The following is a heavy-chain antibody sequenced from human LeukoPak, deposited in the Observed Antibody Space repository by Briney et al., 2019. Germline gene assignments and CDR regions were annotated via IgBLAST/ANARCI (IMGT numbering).Heavy chain of an antibody. CDR3: ARGGAGTAYYDWDFFRFDY. CDR1: GYTFTVHF. CDR2: INPNSGVT. V-gene: IGHV1-2*02. D-gene: IGHD5-12*01. Sequence: ASVKVSCKASGYTFTVHFMFWVRQAPGKGLEWMAWINPNSGVTSYAQKFQGRVTLTRDTSINTAYMELSRLRSDDTALYYCARGGAGTAYYDWDFFRFDYWGQGTLVTVSS. J-gene: IGHJ4*02.